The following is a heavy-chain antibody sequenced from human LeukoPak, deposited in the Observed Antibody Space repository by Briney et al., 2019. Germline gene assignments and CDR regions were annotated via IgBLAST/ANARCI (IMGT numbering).Heavy chain of an antibody. D-gene: IGHD3-10*01. Sequence: PGGSLRLSCAASGFTFSSYWMSWVRQAPGKGLGWVANIKQDGSEKYYVDSVKGRFTISRDNAKNSLYLQMNSLRAEDTAVYYCARDRALGWFDPWGQGTLVTVSS. CDR1: GFTFSSYW. CDR3: ARDRALGWFDP. V-gene: IGHV3-7*01. J-gene: IGHJ5*02. CDR2: IKQDGSEK.